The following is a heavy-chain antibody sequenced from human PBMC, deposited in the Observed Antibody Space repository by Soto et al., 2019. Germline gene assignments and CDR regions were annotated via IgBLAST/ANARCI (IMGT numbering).Heavy chain of an antibody. Sequence: SLTCTVSGPSITSYYWSWIRQPPGKGLEWIGYIYYRGTTNYNPSLKSRVTISVDRSKNQFSLKLSSVTAADTAVYYCARFDYVDSGYFDYWGQGTLVTVSS. CDR1: GPSITSYY. V-gene: IGHV4-59*12. J-gene: IGHJ4*02. CDR2: IYYRGTT. D-gene: IGHD4-17*01. CDR3: ARFDYVDSGYFDY.